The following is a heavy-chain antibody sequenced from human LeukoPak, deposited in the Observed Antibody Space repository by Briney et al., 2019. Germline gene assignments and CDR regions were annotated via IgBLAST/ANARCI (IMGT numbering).Heavy chain of an antibody. Sequence: KPSETLSLTCAVYGGSFSGYYWSWICQPPGKGLEWIGEINHSGSTNYNPSLKSRVTISVDTSKNQFSLKLSSVTAADTAVYYCARGSHHFDYWGQGTLVTVSS. CDR3: ARGSHHFDY. V-gene: IGHV4-34*01. CDR1: GGSFSGYY. J-gene: IGHJ4*02. CDR2: INHSGST.